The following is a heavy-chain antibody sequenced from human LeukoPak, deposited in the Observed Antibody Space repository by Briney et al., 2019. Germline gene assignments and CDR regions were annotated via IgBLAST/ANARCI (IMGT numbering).Heavy chain of an antibody. CDR1: GFTFSSYA. Sequence: GGSLRLSCAASGFTFSSYAMSWVRQAPGKGLEWVSAISGSGGSTYYADSVKGRFTIPRDNSKKTLYLQMNSLRAEDTAVYYCAKQGAMVYYYYMDVWGKGTTVTVSS. V-gene: IGHV3-23*01. J-gene: IGHJ6*03. CDR2: ISGSGGST. D-gene: IGHD5-18*01. CDR3: AKQGAMVYYYYMDV.